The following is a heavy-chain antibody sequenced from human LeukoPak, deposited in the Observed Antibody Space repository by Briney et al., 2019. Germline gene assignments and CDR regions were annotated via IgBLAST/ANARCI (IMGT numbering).Heavy chain of an antibody. CDR3: AREMSGNSFPLVY. Sequence: ASVKVSCKASGYTFTSYGISWVQQAPGQGLEWMGWISAYNGNTNYAQKLQGRVTITADKSTSTAYMELSSLRSEDTAVYYCAREMSGNSFPLVYWGQGTLVTVSS. D-gene: IGHD4-23*01. CDR1: GYTFTSYG. J-gene: IGHJ4*02. CDR2: ISAYNGNT. V-gene: IGHV1-18*01.